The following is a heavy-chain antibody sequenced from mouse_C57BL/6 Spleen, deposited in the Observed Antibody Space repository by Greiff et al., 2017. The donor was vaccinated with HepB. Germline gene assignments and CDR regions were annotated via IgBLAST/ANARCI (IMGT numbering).Heavy chain of an antibody. CDR2: IWSGGST. CDR1: GFSLTSYG. D-gene: IGHD2-5*01. CDR3: ARSPHYYSNAWYFDV. Sequence: QVQLQQSGPGLVQPSQSLSITCTVSGFSLTSYGVHWVRQSPGKGLEWLGVIWSGGSTDYNAAFISRLSISKDNSKSQVFFKMNSLQADDTAIYYCARSPHYYSNAWYFDVWGTGTTVTVSS. V-gene: IGHV2-2*01. J-gene: IGHJ1*03.